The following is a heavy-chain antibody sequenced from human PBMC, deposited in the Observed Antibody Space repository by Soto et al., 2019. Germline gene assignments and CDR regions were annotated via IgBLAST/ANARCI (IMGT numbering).Heavy chain of an antibody. D-gene: IGHD3-10*01. CDR3: SRYFVGTMVRGAYNYYYYGMDV. CDR2: ISAYNGNT. J-gene: IGHJ6*02. Sequence: SVKVSCKASGYTFTSYGISSVRQAPGQRLEWMGWISAYNGNTNYAQKLQGRVTMTTDTSTSTANMDLRSLRSDDTAVYYCSRYFVGTMVRGAYNYYYYGMDVWGQGTTVTVSS. V-gene: IGHV1-18*04. CDR1: GYTFTSYG.